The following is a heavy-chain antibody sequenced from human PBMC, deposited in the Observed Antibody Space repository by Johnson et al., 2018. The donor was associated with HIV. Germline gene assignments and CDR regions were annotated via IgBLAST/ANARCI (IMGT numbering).Heavy chain of an antibody. CDR2: ISSDGNER. Sequence: QVQLVESGGGVVQPGRSLRLACAASGFPFSRNGMHWVRQAPGEGLEWVTVISSDGNERHYADSVRGRFTVSRDNSKNTLFLQMDGLRPEDTALYFCARGSFIDDSFAAWGQGTMVVVSS. CDR1: GFPFSRNG. CDR3: ARGSFIDDSFAA. J-gene: IGHJ3*01. V-gene: IGHV3-30*03. D-gene: IGHD1-26*01.